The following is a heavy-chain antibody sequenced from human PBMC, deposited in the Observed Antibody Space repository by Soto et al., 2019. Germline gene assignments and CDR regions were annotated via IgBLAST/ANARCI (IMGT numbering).Heavy chain of an antibody. CDR2: LYDVDGS. CDR3: ATWHEREHAFDV. J-gene: IGHJ3*01. Sequence: EVQLLESGGGLVQPGGSLRLSCAASGFTFDNYAMTWVRQAPGKGLEWVSALYDVDGSFYADSVTGRFTTSSDSSKTTVYLQMNDLRPDDTAVYYCATWHEREHAFDVWGQGTTVTISS. CDR1: GFTFDNYA. V-gene: IGHV3-23*01. D-gene: IGHD1-1*01.